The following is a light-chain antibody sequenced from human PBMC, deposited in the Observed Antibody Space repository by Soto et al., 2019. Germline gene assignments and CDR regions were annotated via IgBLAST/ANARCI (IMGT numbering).Light chain of an antibody. CDR2: EVS. V-gene: IGLV2-8*01. Sequence: QSALTQPPSASGSPGQSVTISCTGTSSDVGGYNSVSWYQQHPGKAPKLVISEVSKRPSGVPDRFSGSKSGNTASLTVSGLQAEDEADYYCSSYAGNNNPYVFGTGTKVTVL. CDR3: SSYAGNNNPYV. J-gene: IGLJ1*01. CDR1: SSDVGGYNS.